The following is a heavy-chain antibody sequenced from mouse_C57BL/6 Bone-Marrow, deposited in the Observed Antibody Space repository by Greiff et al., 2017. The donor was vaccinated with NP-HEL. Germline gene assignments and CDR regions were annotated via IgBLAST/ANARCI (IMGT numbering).Heavy chain of an antibody. J-gene: IGHJ4*01. CDR2: INSDGGGT. CDR1: EYEFPSHD. V-gene: IGHV5-2*01. D-gene: IGHD3-1*01. CDR3: ARQLGAMDY. Sequence: EVHLVESGGGLVQPGESLKLSCESNEYEFPSHDMSWVRKTPEKRLELVGAINSDGGGTYYPDTLEGRFILSRDNTKKTQYLQMSSLRAEDTALYYCARQLGAMDYWGQGTSVTVSS.